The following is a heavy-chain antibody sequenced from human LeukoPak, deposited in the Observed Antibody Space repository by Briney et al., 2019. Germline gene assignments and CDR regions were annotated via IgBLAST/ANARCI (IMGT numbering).Heavy chain of an antibody. CDR2: IYYSGST. J-gene: IGHJ4*02. V-gene: IGHV4-34*01. Sequence: SETLSLTCAVYGGSFSGYYWSWIRQPPGKGLEWIGSIYYSGSTYYNPSLKSRVTISVDTSKNQFSLKLSSVTAADTAVYYCARSGTTMVRGVMSFDYWGQGTLVTVSS. CDR3: ARSGTTMVRGVMSFDY. CDR1: GGSFSGYY. D-gene: IGHD3-10*01.